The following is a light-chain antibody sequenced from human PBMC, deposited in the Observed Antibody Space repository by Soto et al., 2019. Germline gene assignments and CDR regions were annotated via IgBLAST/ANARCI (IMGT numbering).Light chain of an antibody. V-gene: IGKV3-15*01. CDR2: GAS. CDR1: QSVNRN. J-gene: IGKJ3*01. CDR3: QQYNIWPPEVT. Sequence: EKVMTQSPATLSVSPGESATLSCRASQSVNRNLAWYQQKPGQTPRLLIYGASTRAAGVPVRFSGSGSGTDFNLTNSSLQSEDFAIYYCQQYNIWPPEVTFGPGTKVDIK.